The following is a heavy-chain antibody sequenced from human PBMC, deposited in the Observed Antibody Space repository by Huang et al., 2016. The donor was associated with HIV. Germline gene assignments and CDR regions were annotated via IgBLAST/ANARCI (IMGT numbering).Heavy chain of an antibody. D-gene: IGHD1-1*01. V-gene: IGHV1-69*01. CDR3: ARDRKYDNAWYWFDP. CDR2: SIPILGTP. CDR1: GGTFSSYA. J-gene: IGHJ5*02. Sequence: QVQLVQSGAEVKKPGSSVRVSCEASGGTFSSYAINWVRQDPGQGLEWMGGSIPILGTPNYAQKFQGRVTITADESTSTAYMELSSLRSDDTAVYYCARDRKYDNAWYWFDPWGQGTLVTVSS.